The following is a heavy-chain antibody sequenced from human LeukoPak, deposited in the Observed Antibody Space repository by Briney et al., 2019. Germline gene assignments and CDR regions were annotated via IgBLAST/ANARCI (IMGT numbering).Heavy chain of an antibody. CDR2: ISGGGGST. Sequence: GGSLRLSCEAAGFTFSAYAITWVRQAPGKGMEWVSLISGGGGSTYYADSGKGRFTVSRDNSKHTLYMELNSLRVEDTAVYYCARGDCSSSSCSGFYGMDVWGQGTTVTVSS. CDR3: ARGDCSSSSCSGFYGMDV. V-gene: IGHV3-23*01. D-gene: IGHD2-2*01. J-gene: IGHJ6*02. CDR1: GFTFSAYA.